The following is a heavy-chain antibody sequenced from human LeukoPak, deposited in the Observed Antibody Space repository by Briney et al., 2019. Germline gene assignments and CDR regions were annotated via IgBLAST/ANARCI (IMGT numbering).Heavy chain of an antibody. D-gene: IGHD2-2*01. CDR2: INPNSGGT. V-gene: IGHV1-2*02. Sequence: ASVKVSCKASGYTFTGYYMHWVRQAPGQGLEWMGWINPNSGGTNYAQKFQGRVTMTRDTSISTAYMELSRLRSDDTAVYYCARDWLGSSPVVVPGYWGQGTLVTVSS. CDR1: GYTFTGYY. CDR3: ARDWLGSSPVVVPGY. J-gene: IGHJ4*02.